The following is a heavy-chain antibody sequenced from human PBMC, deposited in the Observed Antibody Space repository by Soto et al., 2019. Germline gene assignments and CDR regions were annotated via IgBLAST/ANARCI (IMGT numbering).Heavy chain of an antibody. D-gene: IGHD6-25*01. CDR1: GYTFTGYY. CDR3: ARDLRAASKFDP. V-gene: IGHV1-18*04. Sequence: ASVKVSCKASGYTFTGYYMHWVRQAPGQVLEWMGWISAYNGNTNYAQKLQGRVTMTTDTSTSTAYMELRSLRSDDTAVYYCARDLRAASKFDPWGQGTLVTVSS. CDR2: ISAYNGNT. J-gene: IGHJ5*02.